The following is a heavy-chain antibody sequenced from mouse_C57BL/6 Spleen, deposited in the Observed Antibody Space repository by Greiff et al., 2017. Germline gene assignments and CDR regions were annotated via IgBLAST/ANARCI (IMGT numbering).Heavy chain of an antibody. V-gene: IGHV1-42*01. J-gene: IGHJ2*01. Sequence: VQLKESGPELVKPGASVKISCKASGYSFTGYYMNWVKQSPEKSLEWIGEINPSTGGTTYNQKFKAKATLTVDKSSSTAYMQLKSLTSEDSAVYYCARKGYYDYLDYWGQGTTLTVSS. CDR1: GYSFTGYY. CDR3: ARKGYYDYLDY. CDR2: INPSTGGT. D-gene: IGHD2-4*01.